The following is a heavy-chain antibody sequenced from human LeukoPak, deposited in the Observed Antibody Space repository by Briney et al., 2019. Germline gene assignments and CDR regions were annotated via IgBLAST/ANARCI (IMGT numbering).Heavy chain of an antibody. V-gene: IGHV4-39*01. CDR3: ARLDVVVVPSASFDN. Sequence: SETLSLTCTVSGDSISARSYYWGWIRQPPGKGLEWIATLHHSGITYYNPSLKSRVTVSADTSKNQFSLKLTSATAADTAVYYCARLDVVVVPSASFDNWGQGTLVTVSS. D-gene: IGHD2-2*01. CDR2: LHHSGIT. CDR1: GDSISARSYY. J-gene: IGHJ4*02.